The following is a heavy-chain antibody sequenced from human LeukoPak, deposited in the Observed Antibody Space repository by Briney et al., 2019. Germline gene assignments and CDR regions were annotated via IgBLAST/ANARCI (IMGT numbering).Heavy chain of an antibody. V-gene: IGHV3-11*04. CDR3: ARDNSVGDNAWWFDP. CDR2: TSSSGSTI. Sequence: GGSLRLSCAASGFTFSDYYMSWIRQAPGKGLEWVSYTSSSGSTIYYADSAKGRFTISRDNSRYTLYLQMISLRAEDTAVYYCARDNSVGDNAWWFDPWGQGTLVTVSS. D-gene: IGHD1-26*01. CDR1: GFTFSDYY. J-gene: IGHJ5*02.